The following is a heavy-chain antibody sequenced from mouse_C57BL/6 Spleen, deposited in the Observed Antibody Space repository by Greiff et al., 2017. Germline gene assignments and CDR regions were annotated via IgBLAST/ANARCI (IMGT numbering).Heavy chain of an antibody. CDR2: IYPSDSET. CDR3: AFYDGYYWFAY. V-gene: IGHV1-61*01. Sequence: VQLQQPGAELVRPGSSVKLSCKASGYTFTSYWMDWVKQRPGQGLEWIGNIYPSDSETHYNQKFKDKATLTVDKSSSTAYMQLSSLTSEDSAVXYCAFYDGYYWFAYWGQGTLVTVSA. J-gene: IGHJ3*01. D-gene: IGHD2-3*01. CDR1: GYTFTSYW.